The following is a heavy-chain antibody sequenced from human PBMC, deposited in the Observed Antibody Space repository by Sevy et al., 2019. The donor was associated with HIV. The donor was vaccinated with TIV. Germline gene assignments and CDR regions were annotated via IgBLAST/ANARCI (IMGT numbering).Heavy chain of an antibody. CDR2: IKYDGGNK. V-gene: IGHV3-30*02. CDR3: GKDPLISPAADLFDY. Sequence: GGSLRLSCATSGFTFNSHGMHWVRQAPGKGLEWVSFIKYDGGNKNYADSVKGRLTISRDNSKNTLYLQLRSLRTEDTALYYCGKDPLISPAADLFDYWGQGNLVTVSS. CDR1: GFTFNSHG. D-gene: IGHD3-16*01. J-gene: IGHJ4*02.